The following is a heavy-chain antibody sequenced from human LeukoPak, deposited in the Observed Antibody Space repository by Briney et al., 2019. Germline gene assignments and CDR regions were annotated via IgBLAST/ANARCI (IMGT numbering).Heavy chain of an antibody. V-gene: IGHV4-59*02. J-gene: IGHJ4*02. CDR3: ARVADLAAAGTYDY. CDR2: IHYSGSSGST. D-gene: IGHD6-13*01. CDR1: GGSVTSYY. Sequence: SETLSLTCTVSGGSVTSYYWSWIRQPPGKGLEWIGNIHYSGSSGSTNYNPSLKSRVTTSVDTSTNQLSLRLSSVTAADTAVYYCARVADLAAAGTYDYWGQGTLVTVSS.